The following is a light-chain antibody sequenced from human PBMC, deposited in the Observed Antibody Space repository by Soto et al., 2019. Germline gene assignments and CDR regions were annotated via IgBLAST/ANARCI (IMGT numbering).Light chain of an antibody. CDR1: QSINSF. CDR3: QQCDSTPQT. V-gene: IGKV1-39*01. Sequence: DIQMTQSPSSLSASVGDRVTITCRASQSINSFLNWYQQKPGKAPKLLINTASSLQSGVPSRFSGSRSGTDFTLTISSLQPEDFATYYCQQCDSTPQTFGGGTRVEV. CDR2: TAS. J-gene: IGKJ4*01.